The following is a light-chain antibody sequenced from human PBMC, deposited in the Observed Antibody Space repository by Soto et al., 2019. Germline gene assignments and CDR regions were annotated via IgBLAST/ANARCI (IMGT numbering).Light chain of an antibody. Sequence: EIVLTQSPGTLSLSPGERATLSCRASQSVSSSYLAWYPKKPGQAPRLLIYGASSRATGIPDRFSRSGSGTDFTLTIGTLEPEDFAVYYYQQYGSSPLTFGPGTRVDIK. CDR3: QQYGSSPLT. J-gene: IGKJ3*01. V-gene: IGKV3-20*01. CDR1: QSVSSSY. CDR2: GAS.